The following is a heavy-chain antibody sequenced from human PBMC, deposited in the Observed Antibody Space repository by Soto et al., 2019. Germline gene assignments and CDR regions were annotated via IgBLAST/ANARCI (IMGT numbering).Heavy chain of an antibody. CDR1: GFTFSSYG. J-gene: IGHJ6*02. Sequence: PGGSLRLSCAASGFTFSSYGMHWVRQAPGKGLEWVAVISYDGSNKYYADSVKGRFTISRDNSKNTLYLQMNSLRAEDTAVYYCAKDHCSSTSCFSTGMDVWGQGTTVTAP. V-gene: IGHV3-30*18. D-gene: IGHD2-2*01. CDR3: AKDHCSSTSCFSTGMDV. CDR2: ISYDGSNK.